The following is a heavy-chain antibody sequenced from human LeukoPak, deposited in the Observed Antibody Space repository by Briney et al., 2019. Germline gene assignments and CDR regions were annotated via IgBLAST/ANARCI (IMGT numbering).Heavy chain of an antibody. CDR1: GYTFTSYD. CDR2: INPNSGGT. J-gene: IGHJ3*02. Sequence: ASVKVSCKASGYTFTSYDINWVRQATGQGLEWMGWINPNSGGTNYAQKFQGRVTMTRDTSISTAYMELSRLRSDDTAVYYCARARITIFGVVIIELDIWGQGTMVTVSS. CDR3: ARARITIFGVVIIELDI. D-gene: IGHD3-3*01. V-gene: IGHV1-2*02.